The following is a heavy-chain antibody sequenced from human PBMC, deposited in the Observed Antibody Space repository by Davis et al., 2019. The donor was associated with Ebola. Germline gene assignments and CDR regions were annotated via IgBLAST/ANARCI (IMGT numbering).Heavy chain of an antibody. D-gene: IGHD6-25*01. CDR3: AKRPGGSAKNLYYYYYMDV. Sequence: GESLKISCAASGFTFSSYAMSWVRQAPGKGLEWVSAISGSGGSTYYADSVKGRFTISRDNSKNTLYLQMNSLRAEDTAVYYCAKRPGGSAKNLYYYYYMDVWGKGTTVTVSS. CDR2: ISGSGGST. CDR1: GFTFSSYA. V-gene: IGHV3-23*01. J-gene: IGHJ6*03.